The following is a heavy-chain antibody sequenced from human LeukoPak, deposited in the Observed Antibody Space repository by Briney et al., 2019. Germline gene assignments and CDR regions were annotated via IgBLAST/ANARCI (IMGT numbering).Heavy chain of an antibody. Sequence: ASVKVSCKASGYSFTRYGISWVRQAPGQGLEWMGWISAYNGNTNYAQKLQGRVTMTTDTSMSTAYMELRSLRSDDTAVYYCARDHNNGDYSDYWGQGALVTVSS. J-gene: IGHJ4*02. CDR3: ARDHNNGDYSDY. V-gene: IGHV1-18*01. D-gene: IGHD1/OR15-1a*01. CDR1: GYSFTRYG. CDR2: ISAYNGNT.